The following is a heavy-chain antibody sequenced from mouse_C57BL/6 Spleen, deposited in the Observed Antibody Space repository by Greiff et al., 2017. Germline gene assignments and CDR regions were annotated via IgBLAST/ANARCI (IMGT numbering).Heavy chain of an antibody. CDR1: GYAFSSYW. D-gene: IGHD3-1*01. J-gene: IGHJ2*01. CDR2: IYPGDGYT. CDR3: ARRGLGPFDY. Sequence: QVKLQQSGAELVKPGASVKISCTASGYAFSSYWMNWVKQRPGKGLEWIGQIYPGDGYTNYNGKFKGKSTLSTDNSSSTAYMQLSRLTSEDTAVYFCARRGLGPFDYWGQGTTLTVSS. V-gene: IGHV1-80*01.